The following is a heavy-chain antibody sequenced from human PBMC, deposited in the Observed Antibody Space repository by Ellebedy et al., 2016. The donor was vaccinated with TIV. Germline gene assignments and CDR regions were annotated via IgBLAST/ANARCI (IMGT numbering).Heavy chain of an antibody. CDR1: GFSFTSYW. CDR2: IDPSDSYT. CDR3: AGAGDGYNWYFDY. Sequence: GESLKISCKGSGFSFTSYWISWVRQMPGKGLEWMGRIDPSDSYTNYSPSFQGHVTISADKSISTAYLQWSSLKASDTAMYYCAGAGDGYNWYFDYWGQGTLVTVSS. D-gene: IGHD5-24*01. J-gene: IGHJ4*02. V-gene: IGHV5-10-1*01.